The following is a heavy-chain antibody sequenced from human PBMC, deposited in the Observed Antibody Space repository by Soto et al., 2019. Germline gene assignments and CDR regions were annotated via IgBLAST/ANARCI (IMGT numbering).Heavy chain of an antibody. CDR3: AKDYVVLIGHHYYMDV. CDR1: GFTFSSYA. D-gene: IGHD3-16*01. CDR2: ISGSGGST. J-gene: IGHJ6*03. V-gene: IGHV3-23*01. Sequence: GGSLRLSCAASGFTFSSYAMSWVRQAPGKGLEWVSAISGSGGSTYYAASVKGRFTISRENSKNTLYLQMNSLRAEDTAVYYCAKDYVVLIGHHYYMDVWGKGTTVTISS.